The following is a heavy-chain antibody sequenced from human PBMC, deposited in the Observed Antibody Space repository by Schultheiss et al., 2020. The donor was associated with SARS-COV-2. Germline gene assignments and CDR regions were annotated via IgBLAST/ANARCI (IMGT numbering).Heavy chain of an antibody. CDR1: GFTFSSFA. J-gene: IGHJ4*02. V-gene: IGHV3-30*18. CDR3: AKDLLEVGAMVSH. Sequence: GGSLRLSCAASGFTFSSFAMHWVRQAPGKGLEWVAVISYDGSNKDYADSVKGRFTISRDKSKNTVFLQMNSLRSEDTAVYYCAKDLLEVGAMVSHWGQGTLVTVSS. D-gene: IGHD1-26*01. CDR2: ISYDGSNK.